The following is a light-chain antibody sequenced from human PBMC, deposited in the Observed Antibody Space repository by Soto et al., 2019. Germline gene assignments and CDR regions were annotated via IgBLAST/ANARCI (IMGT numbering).Light chain of an antibody. CDR3: SSYPTSTTRV. J-gene: IGLJ3*02. V-gene: IGLV2-14*03. CDR1: NNDVGVYNF. Sequence: QSALTQPVSVSGSPGQSITISCTGTNNDVGVYNFVSWYQQLPGKAPKLIVYDVSNRPPGVSDRFSGSKSGNTASLTISGLQAEDEADYYCSSYPTSTTRVFGGGTKLTVL. CDR2: DVS.